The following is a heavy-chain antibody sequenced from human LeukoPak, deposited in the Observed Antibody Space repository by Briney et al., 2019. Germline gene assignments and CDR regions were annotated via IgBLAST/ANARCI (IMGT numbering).Heavy chain of an antibody. CDR2: IRSGGDTT. Sequence: GGSLRLSCAASGFTFNNHAMSWVRQAPGKGLAWVSAIRSGGDTTYYADSVKGRFTISRDNAKNSLYLQMNSLRAEDTAVYYCARDLSEALLFGWGQGTLVTVSS. J-gene: IGHJ4*02. CDR1: GFTFNNHA. D-gene: IGHD2/OR15-2a*01. CDR3: ARDLSEALLFG. V-gene: IGHV3-21*01.